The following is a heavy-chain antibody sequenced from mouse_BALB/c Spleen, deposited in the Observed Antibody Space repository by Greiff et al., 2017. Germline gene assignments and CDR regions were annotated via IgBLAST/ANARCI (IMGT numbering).Heavy chain of an antibody. V-gene: IGHV1S81*02. Sequence: VQLQQPGAELVKPGASVKLSCKASGYTFTSYWMHWVKQRPGQGLEWIGEINPSNGRTNYNEKFKSKATLTVDKSSSTAYMQLSSLTSEDSAVYYCARWGYGNYDYWGQGTTLTVSS. CDR3: ARWGYGNYDY. J-gene: IGHJ2*01. D-gene: IGHD2-1*01. CDR2: INPSNGRT. CDR1: GYTFTSYW.